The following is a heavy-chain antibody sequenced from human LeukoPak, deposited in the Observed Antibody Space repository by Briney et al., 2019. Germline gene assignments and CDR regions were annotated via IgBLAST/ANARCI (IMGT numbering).Heavy chain of an antibody. J-gene: IGHJ6*03. V-gene: IGHV3-7*01. Sequence: PGGSLRLSCAASGFTFSSYWMSWVRQAPGKGLEWVANIKQDGSEKYYVDSVKGRFTISRDNAKNSLYLQMNSLRAEDTAVYYCARDVGRRVGSGWYYNYMDVWGKGTTVTVSS. CDR3: ARDVGRRVGSGWYYNYMDV. D-gene: IGHD6-19*01. CDR1: GFTFSSYW. CDR2: IKQDGSEK.